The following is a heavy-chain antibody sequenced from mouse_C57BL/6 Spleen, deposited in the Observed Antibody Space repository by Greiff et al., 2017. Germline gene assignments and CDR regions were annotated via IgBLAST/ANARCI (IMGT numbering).Heavy chain of an antibody. D-gene: IGHD2-3*01. Sequence: EVQLVESGEGLVKPGGSLKLSCAASGFTFSSYAMSWVRQTPEKRLEWVAYISSGGDYIYYADTVKGRFTISRDNARNTLYLQMSSLKAEDTAMYYCTRDHDGYYVNYYAMDYWGQGTSVTVSS. J-gene: IGHJ4*01. V-gene: IGHV5-9-1*02. CDR2: ISSGGDYI. CDR3: TRDHDGYYVNYYAMDY. CDR1: GFTFSSYA.